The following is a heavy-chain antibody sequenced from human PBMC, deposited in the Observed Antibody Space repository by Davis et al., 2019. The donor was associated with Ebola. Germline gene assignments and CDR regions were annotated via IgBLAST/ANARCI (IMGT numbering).Heavy chain of an antibody. J-gene: IGHJ4*02. CDR2: IYSSGST. CDR1: GFAVSSSY. Sequence: GESLKISCAASGFAVSSSYMSWVRQAPGKGLEWVSVIYSSGSTYYADSVKGRFTISSDKSKTTLWLQMNSLRPQDTAIYYCARSTGGYGDWVMDHWGQGTLVTVSS. CDR3: ARSTGGYGDWVMDH. D-gene: IGHD4-17*01. V-gene: IGHV3-53*01.